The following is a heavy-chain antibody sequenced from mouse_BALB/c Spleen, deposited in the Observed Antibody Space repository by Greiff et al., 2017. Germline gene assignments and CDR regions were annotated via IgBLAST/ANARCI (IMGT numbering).Heavy chain of an antibody. CDR2: IDPANGNT. J-gene: IGHJ2*01. V-gene: IGHV14-3*02. Sequence: VQLKESGAELVKPGASVKLSCTASGFNIKDTYMHWVKQRPEQGLEWIGRIDPANGNTKYDPKFQGKATITADTSSNTAYLQLSSLTSEGTAVYYCASGRNYRYYFDYWGQGTTLTVSS. CDR1: GFNIKDTY. CDR3: ASGRNYRYYFDY. D-gene: IGHD2-14*01.